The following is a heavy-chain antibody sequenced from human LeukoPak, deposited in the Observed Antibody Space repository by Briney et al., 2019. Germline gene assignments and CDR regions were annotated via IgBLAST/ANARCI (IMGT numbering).Heavy chain of an antibody. Sequence: GGSLRLSCAASGFTFSSYWMSWVRQAPGKGLEWVANIKQDGSEKYYVDSVKGRFTISRDNAKNTLYLQMSSLRADDTAVYYCAKGSTVTTINDYWGQGTLVTVSS. J-gene: IGHJ4*02. D-gene: IGHD4-17*01. CDR3: AKGSTVTTINDY. V-gene: IGHV3-7*03. CDR2: IKQDGSEK. CDR1: GFTFSSYW.